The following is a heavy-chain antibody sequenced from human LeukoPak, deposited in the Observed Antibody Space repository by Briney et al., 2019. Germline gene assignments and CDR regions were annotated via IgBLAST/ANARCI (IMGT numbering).Heavy chain of an antibody. D-gene: IGHD2-15*01. J-gene: IGHJ4*02. CDR2: ISSSSSYI. V-gene: IGHV3-21*01. CDR1: GFTFSSYS. CDR3: ARDVVVAAKLDY. Sequence: PGGSLRLSCAASGFTFSSYSMNWVRQAPGKGLEWVSSISSSSSYIYYADSVKGQFTISRDNAKNSLYLQMNSLRAEDTAVYYCARDVVVAAKLDYWGQGTLVTVSS.